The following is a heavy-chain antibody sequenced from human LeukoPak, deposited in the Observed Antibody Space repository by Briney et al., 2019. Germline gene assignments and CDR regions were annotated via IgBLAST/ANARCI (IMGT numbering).Heavy chain of an antibody. CDR3: AGAYLYSYGPGADY. CDR1: GFTFSSYA. D-gene: IGHD5-18*01. V-gene: IGHV3-23*01. CDR2: ISGSGGST. Sequence: GGSLRLSCAASGFTFSSYAMSWVRQAPGKGLEWVSPISGSGGSTYYADSVKGRFTISRDNAKNTLYLQMNSLRAEDTAVYYCAGAYLYSYGPGADYWGQGTLVTVS. J-gene: IGHJ4*02.